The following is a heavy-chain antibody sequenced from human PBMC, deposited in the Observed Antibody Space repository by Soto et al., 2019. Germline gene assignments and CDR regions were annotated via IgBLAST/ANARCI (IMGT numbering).Heavy chain of an antibody. CDR2: ISANGGFD. CDR3: TRDIFRTITTVDY. V-gene: IGHV3-9*01. Sequence: EVRLVESGGGLVEPGRSLRLSCVASGFNFDDHAMNWVRLAPGKGLEWVSGISANGGFDGYANSVKGRFTISRDNAKNSLFLQMTSLRREDTAVYYCTRDIFRTITTVDYWGQGTLVTVSS. CDR1: GFNFDDHA. J-gene: IGHJ4*02. D-gene: IGHD2-21*01.